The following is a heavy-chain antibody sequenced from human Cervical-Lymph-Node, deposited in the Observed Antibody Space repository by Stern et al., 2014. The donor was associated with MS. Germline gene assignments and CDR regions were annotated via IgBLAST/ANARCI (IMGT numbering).Heavy chain of an antibody. CDR1: GFTFSSYS. J-gene: IGHJ6*02. Sequence: EVQLVESGGGLVKPGGSLRLSCAASGFTFSSYSMNWVRQAPGKGLEWVSSISSSSSYIYYADSVKGRFTISRDNAKNSLYLQMNSLRAEDTAVYYCARDRSTLVRVYYYYGMDVWGQGTTVTVSS. CDR2: ISSSSSYI. CDR3: ARDRSTLVRVYYYYGMDV. D-gene: IGHD2-2*01. V-gene: IGHV3-21*01.